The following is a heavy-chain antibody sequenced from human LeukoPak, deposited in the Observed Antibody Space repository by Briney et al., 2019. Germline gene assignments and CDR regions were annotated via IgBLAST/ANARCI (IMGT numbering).Heavy chain of an antibody. V-gene: IGHV3-23*01. CDR2: ISGSGGST. Sequence: GGSLRLSCAASGFTFSSYAMSWVRQAPGKGLEWVSAISGSGGSTYYADSVKGRFTISRDNSKNTLYLQMNSLRAEDTAVYYCARDVRRYCSSTSCYAGDYWGQGTLVTVSS. J-gene: IGHJ4*02. CDR3: ARDVRRYCSSTSCYAGDY. D-gene: IGHD2-2*01. CDR1: GFTFSSYA.